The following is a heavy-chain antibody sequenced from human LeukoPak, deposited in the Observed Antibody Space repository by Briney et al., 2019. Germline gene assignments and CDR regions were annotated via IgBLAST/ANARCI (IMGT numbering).Heavy chain of an antibody. CDR1: GFTFSSYA. D-gene: IGHD2-8*01. Sequence: GRSLRLSCAASGFTFSSYAVSWVRDAPGKGLEWVSSISGSGGSTYSADSVKGRFTISRDNSKNTLYLQMNSLRAEDTALYYCAKDRSCTNDICHGDFDYWGQGTLVTVSS. V-gene: IGHV3-23*01. CDR3: AKDRSCTNDICHGDFDY. CDR2: ISGSGGST. J-gene: IGHJ4*02.